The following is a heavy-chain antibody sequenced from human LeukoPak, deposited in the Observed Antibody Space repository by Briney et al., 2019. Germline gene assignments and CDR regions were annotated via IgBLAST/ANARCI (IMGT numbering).Heavy chain of an antibody. V-gene: IGHV3-30*02. J-gene: IGHJ4*02. Sequence: GGSLRLSCAASGLTFSIYGMHWVRQAPGKGLEWVAFIRYDGSNKYYADSVKGRFTISRDNSKNTLYLQMNSLRAEDTAVYYCAKVGPWSQHQSYYFDYWGQGTLVTVSS. CDR2: IRYDGSNK. CDR1: GLTFSIYG. D-gene: IGHD2-8*02. CDR3: AKVGPWSQHQSYYFDY.